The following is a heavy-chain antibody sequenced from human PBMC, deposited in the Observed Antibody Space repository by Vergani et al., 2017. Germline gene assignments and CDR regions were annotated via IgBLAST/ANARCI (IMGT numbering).Heavy chain of an antibody. CDR3: ARDHIVVVPAAKCGYFDY. CDR1: GYTFTSYG. V-gene: IGHV1-18*04. Sequence: QVQLVQSGAEVKKPGASVKVSCKASGYTFTSYGISWVRQAPGQGLEWMGWISAYNGNTNYAQKLQGRVTITADESTSTAYMELSSLRSEDTAVYYCARDHIVVVPAAKCGYFDYWGQGTLVTVSS. J-gene: IGHJ4*02. D-gene: IGHD2-2*01. CDR2: ISAYNGNT.